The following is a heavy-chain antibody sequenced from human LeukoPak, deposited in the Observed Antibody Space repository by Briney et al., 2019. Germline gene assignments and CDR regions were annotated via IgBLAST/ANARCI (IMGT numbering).Heavy chain of an antibody. J-gene: IGHJ4*02. CDR2: IWYDGSNK. D-gene: IGHD3/OR15-3a*01. Sequence: GGSLRLSCAASGFTFSSYGMHWVRQAPGKGLEWVAVIWYDGSNKYYADSVKGRFTISRDNAKNSLSLQMNSLRDEDSAVYYCTRDLRSNYWGQGTLVSVAS. CDR3: TRDLRSNY. V-gene: IGHV3-33*01. CDR1: GFTFSSYG.